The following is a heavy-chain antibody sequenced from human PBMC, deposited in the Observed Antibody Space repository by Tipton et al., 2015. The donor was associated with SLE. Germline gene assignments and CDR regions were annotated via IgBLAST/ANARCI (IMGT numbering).Heavy chain of an antibody. J-gene: IGHJ5*02. CDR2: IYSGGST. D-gene: IGHD6-19*01. Sequence: SLRLSCATSGFTVSSNYMSWVRQAPGKGLEWVSVIYSGGSTYYADSVKGRFTISRDNSKNTLYLQMNSLRAEDTAVYYCARGSQVTSGWYLWGQGTLVTVSS. CDR3: ARGSQVTSGWYL. CDR1: GFTVSSNY. V-gene: IGHV3-66*02.